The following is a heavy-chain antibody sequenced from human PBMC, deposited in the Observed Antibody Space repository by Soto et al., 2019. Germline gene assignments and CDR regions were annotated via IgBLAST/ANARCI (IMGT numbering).Heavy chain of an antibody. Sequence: NPSETLSLTCTVSGGSISSYYWSWIRQPPGKGLEWIGYIHYSGSTNYNPSLKSRVTISIDTSKNQFSLTLNSVTAADTAVYFCARVGWTTVGYYFDYWGPGTMLTVSS. CDR3: ARVGWTTVGYYFDY. D-gene: IGHD4-17*01. CDR1: GGSISSYY. CDR2: IHYSGST. V-gene: IGHV4-59*01. J-gene: IGHJ4*02.